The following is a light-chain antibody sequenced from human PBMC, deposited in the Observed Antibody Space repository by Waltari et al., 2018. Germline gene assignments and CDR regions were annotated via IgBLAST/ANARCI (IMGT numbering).Light chain of an antibody. CDR3: ASWDESHYV. CDR1: YSNLGSNY. J-gene: IGLJ1*01. V-gene: IGLV1-47*01. Sequence: QSVLTQPPSASETPGQRVIISCSGSYSNLGSNYLYWYQQVPGMAPKLVYYRNNKRPSGVPDRFSGSKSGTSAALAISGVRSKDEAVYYCASWDESHYVFGPGTKVSVL. CDR2: RNN.